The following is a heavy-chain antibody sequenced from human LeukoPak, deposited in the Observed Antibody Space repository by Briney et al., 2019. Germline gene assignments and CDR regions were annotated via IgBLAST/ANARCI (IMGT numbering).Heavy chain of an antibody. Sequence: PGGSLRLSCAASGCTFSNYGMHWVRQAPGKGLEWVAVIWYDGSNKYYADSVKGRFTISRDNSKNTLYLQMNSLRAEDTAVYYCAKGKGQNWDPFDYWGQGTLVTVSS. CDR2: IWYDGSNK. CDR3: AKGKGQNWDPFDY. D-gene: IGHD7-27*01. CDR1: GCTFSNYG. J-gene: IGHJ4*02. V-gene: IGHV3-33*06.